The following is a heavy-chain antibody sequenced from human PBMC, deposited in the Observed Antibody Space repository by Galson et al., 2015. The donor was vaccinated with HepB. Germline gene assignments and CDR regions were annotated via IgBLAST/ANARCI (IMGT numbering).Heavy chain of an antibody. J-gene: IGHJ4*02. CDR2: IRYDGSNK. CDR3: ANFRPDDGGFDY. Sequence: SLRLSCAASGFTFSSYGMHWVRQAPGKGLEWVAFIRYDGSNKYYADSVKGRFTISRDNSKNTLYLRMNSLRAEDTAVYYCANFRPDDGGFDYWGQGTLVTVSS. CDR1: GFTFSSYG. D-gene: IGHD3-16*01. V-gene: IGHV3-30*02.